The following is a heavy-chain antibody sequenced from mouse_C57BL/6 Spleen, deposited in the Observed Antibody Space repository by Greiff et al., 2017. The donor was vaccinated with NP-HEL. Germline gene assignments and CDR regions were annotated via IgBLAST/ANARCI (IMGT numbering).Heavy chain of an antibody. D-gene: IGHD1-1*01. CDR2: IDPSDSYT. V-gene: IGHV1-69*01. CDR1: GYTFTSYW. CDR3: ARPPHGYGSREGYFDV. J-gene: IGHJ1*03. Sequence: QVQLQQPGAELVMPGASVKLSCKASGYTFTSYWMHWVKQRPGQGLEWIGEIDPSDSYTNYNQKFKGKSTLTVDKSSSTAYMQLSSLTSEDSAVYYCARPPHGYGSREGYFDVWGTGTTVTVSS.